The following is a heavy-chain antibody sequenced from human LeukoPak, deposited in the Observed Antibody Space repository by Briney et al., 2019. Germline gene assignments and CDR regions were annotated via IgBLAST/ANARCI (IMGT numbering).Heavy chain of an antibody. Sequence: GGSLRLSCAASGFTFSSYGMHWVRQAPGKGLEWVAVIWYDGSNKYYADSVKGRFTISRDNSKNTLYLQMNSLRAEDTAVYYCARGGGLRENYYYGMDVWGQGTTVTVSS. CDR3: ARGGGLRENYYYGMDV. CDR1: GFTFSSYG. CDR2: IWYDGSNK. D-gene: IGHD3-10*01. J-gene: IGHJ6*02. V-gene: IGHV3-33*01.